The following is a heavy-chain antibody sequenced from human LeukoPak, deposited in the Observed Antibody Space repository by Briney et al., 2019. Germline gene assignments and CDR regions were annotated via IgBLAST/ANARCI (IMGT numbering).Heavy chain of an antibody. CDR1: GGTFSSYA. D-gene: IGHD3-22*01. Sequence: SVKVSCKASGGTFSSYAISWVRQAPGQGLEWMGRIIPIFGTANYAQKIQGRVTITTDESTSTAYMELSSLRSEDTAVYYCARTYYYDSSGFEYFDYWGQGTLVTVSS. V-gene: IGHV1-69*05. CDR3: ARTYYYDSSGFEYFDY. CDR2: IIPIFGTA. J-gene: IGHJ4*02.